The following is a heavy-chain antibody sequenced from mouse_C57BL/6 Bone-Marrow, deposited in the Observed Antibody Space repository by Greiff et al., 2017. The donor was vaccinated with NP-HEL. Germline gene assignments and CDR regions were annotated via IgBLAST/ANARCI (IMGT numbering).Heavy chain of an antibody. CDR2: IHPNSGST. D-gene: IGHD2-14*01. J-gene: IGHJ2*01. Sequence: VQLQQPGAELVKPGASVKLSCKASGYTFTSYWMHWVKQRPGQGLEWIGMIHPNSGSTNYNEKFTSKATLTVDKSSSTAYMQLSSLTSEDSAVYYGARWAGTRYFDYWGQGTTRTVSS. CDR3: ARWAGTRYFDY. V-gene: IGHV1-64*01. CDR1: GYTFTSYW.